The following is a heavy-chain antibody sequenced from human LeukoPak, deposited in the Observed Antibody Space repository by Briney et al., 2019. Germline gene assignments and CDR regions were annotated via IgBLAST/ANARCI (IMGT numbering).Heavy chain of an antibody. CDR3: AGDVGCSDTTCFYYMDV. V-gene: IGHV4-31*03. D-gene: IGHD2-2*01. CDR1: GGSISSGGYY. Sequence: SETLSLTCTLSGGSISSGGYYWTWIRQHPGKGLEWIGYIYYSGTYYNPSLKSRVSISEDTSKNQFSLKLTSVTAADTAVYYCAGDVGCSDTTCFYYMDVWGKGTTVTVSS. J-gene: IGHJ6*03. CDR2: IYYSGT.